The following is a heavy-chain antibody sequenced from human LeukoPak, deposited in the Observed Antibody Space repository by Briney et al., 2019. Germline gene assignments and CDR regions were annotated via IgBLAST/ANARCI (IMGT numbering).Heavy chain of an antibody. D-gene: IGHD3-10*01. CDR3: ARANMVRGVIFPPNFDY. Sequence: PSETLSLTCTVSGGSISSGDYYWSWIRQPPGKGLEWIGYIYYSGSTYYNPSLKSRVTISVDTSKNQFSLKLSSVTAADTAVYYCARANMVRGVIFPPNFDYWGQGTLVTVSS. V-gene: IGHV4-30-4*01. CDR1: GGSISSGDYY. J-gene: IGHJ4*02. CDR2: IYYSGST.